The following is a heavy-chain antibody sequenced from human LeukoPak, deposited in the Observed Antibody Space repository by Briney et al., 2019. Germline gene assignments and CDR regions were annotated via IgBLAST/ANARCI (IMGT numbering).Heavy chain of an antibody. CDR1: GFTVSSNY. Sequence: GGSLRLSCAASGFTVSSNYMSWVRQAPGKGLEWVPVIYSGGSTYYADSVKGRFTISRDNSKNTLYLQMNSLRAEDTAVYYCARVPIRLGELSFDYWGQGTLVTVSS. CDR2: IYSGGST. V-gene: IGHV3-53*01. CDR3: ARVPIRLGELSFDY. D-gene: IGHD3-16*02. J-gene: IGHJ4*02.